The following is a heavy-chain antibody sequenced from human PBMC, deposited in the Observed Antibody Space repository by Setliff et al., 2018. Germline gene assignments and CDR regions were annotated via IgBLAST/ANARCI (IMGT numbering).Heavy chain of an antibody. CDR3: ARGDVYSGSYYQFDY. Sequence: GASVKVSCKASGYTFTGYYMHWVRQAPGQGLEWMGWINPNSGGTNYAQKFQGRVTITRDTSASTAYMELSSLTSEDTAIYYCARGDVYSGSYYQFDYWGQGTLVTVSS. CDR1: GYTFTGYY. J-gene: IGHJ4*02. CDR2: INPNSGGT. D-gene: IGHD1-26*01. V-gene: IGHV1-2*02.